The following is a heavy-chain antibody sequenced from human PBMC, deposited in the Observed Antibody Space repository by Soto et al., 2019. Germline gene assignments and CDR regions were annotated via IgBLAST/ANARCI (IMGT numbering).Heavy chain of an antibody. CDR2: IYWNDNK. J-gene: IGHJ5*02. D-gene: IGHD2-21*01. V-gene: IGHV2-5*01. Sequence: QITLREAGPTLVKPTQTLTLTCTFSGFSLTTGGVGVGWIRQPPRRAPEWLALIYWNDNKRYSPSLERRVNVTKDTSRNQVLLTLTAMDPVDTATYYCPLRTASHMNWLGPWGQGTLVTVSS. CDR1: GFSLTTGGVG. CDR3: PLRTASHMNWLGP.